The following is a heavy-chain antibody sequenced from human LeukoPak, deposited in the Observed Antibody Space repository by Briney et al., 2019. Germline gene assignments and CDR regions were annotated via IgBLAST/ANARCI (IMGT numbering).Heavy chain of an antibody. CDR1: GGTFSSYA. D-gene: IGHD3-10*01. CDR2: IIPIFGTA. Sequence: ASVKVSCKASGGTFSSYAISWVRQAPGQGLEWMGGIIPIFGTANYAQKFQGRVTITTDESTSTAYMELSSLRSEDTAVYYCARDDEGVIRPHYTPGIWGQGTMVTVSS. CDR3: ARDDEGVIRPHYTPGI. J-gene: IGHJ3*02. V-gene: IGHV1-69*05.